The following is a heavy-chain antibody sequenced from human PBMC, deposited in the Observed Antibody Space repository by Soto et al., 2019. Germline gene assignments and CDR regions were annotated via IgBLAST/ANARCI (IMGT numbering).Heavy chain of an antibody. D-gene: IGHD5-12*01. Sequence: XVFLRLSCAAPGFTFSNACMSWVRQAPGKGLEWVGRIKSKTDGWTTDYAAPVKGRFTISRDDSKNTLYLQMNSLKTEDTAVYYCTTGGTPITRGYYYYYGMDVWGQGTTVTVSS. CDR1: GFTFSNAC. J-gene: IGHJ6*02. CDR3: TTGGTPITRGYYYYYGMDV. V-gene: IGHV3-15*01. CDR2: IKSKTDGWTT.